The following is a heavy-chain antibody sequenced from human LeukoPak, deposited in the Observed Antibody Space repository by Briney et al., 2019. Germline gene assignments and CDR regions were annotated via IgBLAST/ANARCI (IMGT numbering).Heavy chain of an antibody. V-gene: IGHV4-34*01. CDR3: ARATGYSYGFRTIDFDY. D-gene: IGHD5-18*01. CDR2: INHSGST. CDR1: GGSFSGYY. J-gene: IGHJ4*02. Sequence: PSETLSLTCAVYGGSFSGYYWSWIRQPPGKGLEWIGEINHSGSTNYNPSLKSRVTISVDTSKNQFSLKLSSVTAADTAVYCCARATGYSYGFRTIDFDYWGQGTLVTVSS.